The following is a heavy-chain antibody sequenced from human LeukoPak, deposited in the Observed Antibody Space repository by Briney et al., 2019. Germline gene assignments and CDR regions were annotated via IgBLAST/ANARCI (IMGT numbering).Heavy chain of an antibody. D-gene: IGHD3-3*01. CDR1: GFPLSNYA. CDR2: TSSSDDGT. V-gene: IGHV3-21*01. Sequence: PGGSLRLSCVASGFPLSNYAMSWVRQVPGKGLEWVSATSSSDDGTYYADSVKGRFTISRDNAKNSLYLQMNSLRAEDTAVCYCASDPYYDFWSGYYSGWGQGTLVTVSS. CDR3: ASDPYYDFWSGYYSG. J-gene: IGHJ4*02.